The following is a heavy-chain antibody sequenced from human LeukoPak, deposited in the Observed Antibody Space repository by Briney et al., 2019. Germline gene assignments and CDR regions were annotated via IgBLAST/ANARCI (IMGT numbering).Heavy chain of an antibody. CDR3: ARVRDCSGGSCYEDY. D-gene: IGHD2-15*01. Sequence: GGSLRLSCAASGFTVSSNYMSWVRQAPGKGLEWVSVIYSGGSTYYADSVKGRFTISRDNSKNTLYLQMNSLRAEDTAVYYCARVRDCSGGSCYEDYWGQGTLVTVSS. CDR2: IYSGGST. CDR1: GFTVSSNY. J-gene: IGHJ4*02. V-gene: IGHV3-53*01.